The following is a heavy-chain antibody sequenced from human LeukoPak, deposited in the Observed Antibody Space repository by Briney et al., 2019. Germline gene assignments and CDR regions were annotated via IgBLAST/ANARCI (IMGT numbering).Heavy chain of an antibody. V-gene: IGHV3-21*01. D-gene: IGHD3-22*01. CDR2: ISTSSSYK. CDR1: GFTFSSYT. Sequence: GGSLRLSCTVSGFTFSSYTMNWVRQAPGKGLEWVSTISTSSSYKYYADSVKGRFTISRDNAKNSLYLQMNSLRAEDTAVYYCARALGYYDSSGYSYYFDYWGQGTLVTVSS. CDR3: ARALGYYDSSGYSYYFDY. J-gene: IGHJ4*02.